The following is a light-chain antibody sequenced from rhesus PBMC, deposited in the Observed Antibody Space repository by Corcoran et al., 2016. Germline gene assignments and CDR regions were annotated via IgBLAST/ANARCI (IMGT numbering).Light chain of an antibody. V-gene: IGKV1-22*01. CDR1: PGISSW. J-gene: IGKJ4*01. Sequence: DIQMTQSPSSLSASVGDTVIITCRASPGISSWLAWYQQKPGKAPKLLNYKASSLQSGVPSRFSGSGSGQDFTLTISCLQSEDFATYYCQQYSSRPLTCSGGTKVELK. CDR2: KAS. CDR3: QQYSSRPLT.